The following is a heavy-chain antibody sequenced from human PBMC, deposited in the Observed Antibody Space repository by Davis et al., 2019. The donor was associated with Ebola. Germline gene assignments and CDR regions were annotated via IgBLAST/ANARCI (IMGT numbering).Heavy chain of an antibody. CDR3: AREYGSSWGWFDL. CDR1: GLNINNLF. CDR2: IHSDGST. J-gene: IGHJ5*02. D-gene: IGHD6-13*01. Sequence: PGGSLRLSCAVSGLNINNLFMHWVRQAPGKGLEWVSVIHSDGSTHFAASVRGRFTVSRDSSKNTLYLQMNSLSGEDTALYYCAREYGSSWGWFDLWGQGTLVTVSS. V-gene: IGHV3-53*05.